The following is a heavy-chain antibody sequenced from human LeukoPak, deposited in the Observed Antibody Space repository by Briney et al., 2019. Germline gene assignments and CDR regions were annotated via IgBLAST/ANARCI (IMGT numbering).Heavy chain of an antibody. J-gene: IGHJ4*02. D-gene: IGHD3-9*01. Sequence: GASVKVSCKASGGTFSSCAINWVRQAPGQGLEWMGGIIPIFGTANYAQKFQGRVTITADESTSTAYMELSGLRSEDTAVYYCALQPRYFDWFLVWGQGTLVTVSS. V-gene: IGHV1-69*13. CDR2: IIPIFGTA. CDR1: GGTFSSCA. CDR3: ALQPRYFDWFLV.